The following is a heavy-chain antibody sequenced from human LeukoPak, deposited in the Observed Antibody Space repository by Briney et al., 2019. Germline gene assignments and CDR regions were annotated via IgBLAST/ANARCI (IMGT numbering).Heavy chain of an antibody. V-gene: IGHV1-69*04. J-gene: IGHJ4*02. CDR1: GGTFSSYA. CDR3: ARDSGALRVRPFDY. Sequence: ASVKVSCKASGGTFSSYAISWVRQAPGQGLEWMGRIIPILGIANYAQKFQGRVTITADKSTRTAYMELSSRRSEDTAVYYCARDSGALRVRPFDYWGQGTLVTVSS. CDR2: IIPILGIA. D-gene: IGHD4-17*01.